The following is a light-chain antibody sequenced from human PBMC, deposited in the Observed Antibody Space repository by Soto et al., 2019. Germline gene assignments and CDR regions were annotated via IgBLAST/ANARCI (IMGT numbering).Light chain of an antibody. CDR2: KAS. CDR1: QSISSW. CDR3: QQYNSYLYT. J-gene: IGKJ2*01. V-gene: IGKV1-5*03. Sequence: IQMTQSPSSLCASVGDRVIIACRASQSISSWLAWYQQKPGKAPKLLIYKASSLESGVPSRFSGSGSGTEFTLTISSLQPDDFATYYCQQYNSYLYTFGQGTQLEIK.